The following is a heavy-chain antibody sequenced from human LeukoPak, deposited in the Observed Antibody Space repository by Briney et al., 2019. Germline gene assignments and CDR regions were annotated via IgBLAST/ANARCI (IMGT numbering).Heavy chain of an antibody. J-gene: IGHJ4*02. CDR1: GGSISSSNYN. V-gene: IGHV4-39*07. CDR2: IYYSGST. Sequence: SETLSLTCTVSGGSISSSNYNWGWIRQPPGKGLEWVGSIYYSGSTYYNPSLKSRVTISVDTSKNQFSLKLSSVTAADTAVYYCASQDYGDYTLDYWGQGTLVTVSS. D-gene: IGHD4-17*01. CDR3: ASQDYGDYTLDY.